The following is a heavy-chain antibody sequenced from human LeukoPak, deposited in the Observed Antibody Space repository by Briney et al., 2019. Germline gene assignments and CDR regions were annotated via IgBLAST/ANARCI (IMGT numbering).Heavy chain of an antibody. CDR3: ASSGYSSSAFDP. D-gene: IGHD6-13*01. CDR1: GGTFSSYA. V-gene: IGHV1-69*13. J-gene: IGHJ5*02. CDR2: IIPIFGTA. Sequence: SVKVSCKASGGTFSSYAISWVRQAPAQGLEWMGGIIPIFGTANYAQKFQGRVTITADESTSTAYMELSSLRSEDTAVYYCASSGYSSSAFDPWGQGTLVTVSS.